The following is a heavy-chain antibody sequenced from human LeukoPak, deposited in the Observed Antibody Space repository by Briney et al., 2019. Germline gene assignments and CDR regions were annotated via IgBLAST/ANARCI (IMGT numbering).Heavy chain of an antibody. V-gene: IGHV3-64D*09. Sequence: SGGSLRLSCSASGFTFSSYAMHWVRQAPGKGLEYVSAISSNGGSTYYADSVKGRFTISRDNSKNTLYLQTSSLRAEDTAVYYCVKDLEYCSSTSCYYYGLDVWGQGTTVTVSS. D-gene: IGHD2-2*01. CDR2: ISSNGGST. CDR1: GFTFSSYA. CDR3: VKDLEYCSSTSCYYYGLDV. J-gene: IGHJ6*02.